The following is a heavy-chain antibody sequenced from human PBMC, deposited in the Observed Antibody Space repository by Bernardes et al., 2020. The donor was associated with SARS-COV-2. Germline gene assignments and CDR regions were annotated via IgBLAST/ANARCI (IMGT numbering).Heavy chain of an antibody. D-gene: IGHD4-17*01. CDR1: GFTVSSNY. CDR3: VVDYGSPQKYYYYYYGMDV. Sequence: GGSLRLSCAASGFTVSSNYMSWVRQAPGKGLEWVSVIYSGGSTYYADSVKGRFTISRDNSKNTLYLQMNSLRAEDTAVYYCVVDYGSPQKYYYYYYGMDVWGQGTTVTVSS. CDR2: IYSGGST. J-gene: IGHJ6*02. V-gene: IGHV3-66*01.